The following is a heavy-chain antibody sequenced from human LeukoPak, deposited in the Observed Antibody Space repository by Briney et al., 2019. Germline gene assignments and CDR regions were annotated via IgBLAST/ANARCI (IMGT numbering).Heavy chain of an antibody. V-gene: IGHV1-8*03. J-gene: IGHJ4*02. CDR2: MNPNSGNT. Sequence: ASVKVSCKASGYTFTSYAMNWVRQATGQGLEWMGWMNPNSGNTGYAQKFQGRVTITRNTSISTAYMELSSLRSEDTAVYYCARGDYYDSSGYYYVFDYWGQGTLVTVSS. CDR3: ARGDYYDSSGYYYVFDY. D-gene: IGHD3-22*01. CDR1: GYTFTSYA.